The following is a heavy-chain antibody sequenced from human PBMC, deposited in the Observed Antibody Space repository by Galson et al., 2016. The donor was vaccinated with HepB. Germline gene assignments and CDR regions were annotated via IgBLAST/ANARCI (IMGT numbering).Heavy chain of an antibody. CDR2: TYYRSKWYN. V-gene: IGHV6-1*01. D-gene: IGHD7-27*01. Sequence: CAISGDSVSTNSAAWNWIRQSPSRGLEWLGRTYYRSKWYNAYALSVKSRITINPDTSKNQISLQLNSVTPEDTAVYYCARAKANWDGGGDNWFDPWSQGTLVTVSS. CDR3: ARAKANWDGGGDNWFDP. CDR1: GDSVSTNSAA. J-gene: IGHJ5*02.